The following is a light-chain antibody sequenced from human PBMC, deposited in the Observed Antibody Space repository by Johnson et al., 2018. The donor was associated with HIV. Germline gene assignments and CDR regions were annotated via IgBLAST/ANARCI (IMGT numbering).Light chain of an antibody. Sequence: QSVLTQPPSVSVAPGQKVTISCSGSSSNIGHTYVSWYQHLPGTSLKLLIYETNKQPSGFPDRFSGSQFPTSATLGITGLHPGDEPDYYCGIWQRSLRSGGVFGTGTKVTVL. V-gene: IGLV1-51*02. CDR1: SSNIGHTY. CDR2: ETN. CDR3: GIWQRSLRSGGV. J-gene: IGLJ1*01.